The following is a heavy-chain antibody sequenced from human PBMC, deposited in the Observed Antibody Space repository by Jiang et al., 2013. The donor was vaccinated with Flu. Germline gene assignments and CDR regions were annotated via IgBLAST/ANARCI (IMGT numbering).Heavy chain of an antibody. CDR2: IVVGSGDT. D-gene: IGHD1-1*01. CDR1: FSNSA. V-gene: IGHV1-58*01. Sequence: FSNSAVQWVATGSWTSLEWIGWIVVGSGDTNYAQKFQQRVTITRDMSTSTAYMELSSLRSEDSAVYYCAAAPHYQLEGHQFYHYYYMDVWGKGTTVTVSS. CDR3: AAAPHYQLEGHQFYHYYYMDV. J-gene: IGHJ6*03.